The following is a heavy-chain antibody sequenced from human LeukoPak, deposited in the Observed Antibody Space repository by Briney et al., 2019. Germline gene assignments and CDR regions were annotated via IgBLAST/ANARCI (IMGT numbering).Heavy chain of an antibody. CDR3: ARVEYDISAFDI. J-gene: IGHJ3*02. Sequence: ASVKVSCKASGGTFSSYAISWVRRAPGQGLEWMGGIIPIFGTANYAQKFQGRVTITTDESTSTAYMELSSLRSEDTAVYYCARVEYDISAFDIWGQGTMVTVSS. V-gene: IGHV1-69*05. CDR1: GGTFSSYA. D-gene: IGHD3-9*01. CDR2: IIPIFGTA.